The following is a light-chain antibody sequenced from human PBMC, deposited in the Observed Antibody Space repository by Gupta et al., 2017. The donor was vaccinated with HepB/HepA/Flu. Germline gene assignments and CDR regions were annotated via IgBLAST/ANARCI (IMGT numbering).Light chain of an antibody. CDR3: AAWDDSLSGHVV. V-gene: IGLV1-47*01. CDR1: SANIGSNS. CDR2: RNN. J-gene: IGLJ2*01. Sequence: HSVLTQPPSASGTPGQRVPISSSGRSANIGSNSVYWYQQLPGTAPKLLIYRNNQRPSWVPDRFSGSKSGTSAALAISGLRYEDEADYYCAAWDDSLSGHVVFGGGTKLTVL.